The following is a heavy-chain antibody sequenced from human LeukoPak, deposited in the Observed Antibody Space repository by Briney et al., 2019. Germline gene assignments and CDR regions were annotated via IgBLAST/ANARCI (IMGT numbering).Heavy chain of an antibody. CDR2: IYYSGST. Sequence: SETLSLTCTVSGGSISSSSYYWGWIRQPPGKGLEWIGSIYYSGSTYYNPSLNSRVTISVDTSKNQFSLKLSSVTAADTAVYYCARHGMGYDILTGYYKEGYFDYWGQGTLVTVSS. D-gene: IGHD3-9*01. CDR3: ARHGMGYDILTGYYKEGYFDY. CDR1: GGSISSSSYY. J-gene: IGHJ4*02. V-gene: IGHV4-39*01.